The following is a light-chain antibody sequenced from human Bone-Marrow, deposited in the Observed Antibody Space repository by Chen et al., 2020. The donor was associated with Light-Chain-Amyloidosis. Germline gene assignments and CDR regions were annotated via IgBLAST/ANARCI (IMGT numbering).Light chain of an antibody. V-gene: IGKV2D-29*01. CDR2: EVS. CDR3: MQSIQLPRT. Sequence: ILMTQTPISLSVTPGQPASISCKSSHSLLHSDGRTYLFWFLQKPGQPPQLLMYEVSTRFSGVPDKFTGSGSGTHFTLNISRVEAEDVGIYYCMQSIQLPRTFGQGTKVEIK. J-gene: IGKJ1*01. CDR1: HSLLHSDGRTY.